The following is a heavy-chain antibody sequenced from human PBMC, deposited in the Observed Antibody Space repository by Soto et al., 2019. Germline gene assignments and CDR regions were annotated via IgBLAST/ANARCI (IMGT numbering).Heavy chain of an antibody. Sequence: GGSLRLSCAASGFTFSSYAMSWVRQAPGKGLEWVSAISGSGGSTYYADSVKGRFTISRDNSKNTLYLQMNSLRAEDTAVYYCANLQQLAGYYYYGMDVWGQGTTVTVSS. J-gene: IGHJ6*02. CDR1: GFTFSSYA. D-gene: IGHD6-13*01. V-gene: IGHV3-23*01. CDR2: ISGSGGST. CDR3: ANLQQLAGYYYYGMDV.